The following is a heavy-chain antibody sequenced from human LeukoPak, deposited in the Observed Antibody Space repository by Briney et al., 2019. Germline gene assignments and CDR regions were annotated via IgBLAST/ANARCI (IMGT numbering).Heavy chain of an antibody. CDR1: GGSISSISYY. J-gene: IGHJ4*02. CDR2: INYSGST. Sequence: PSETLSLTCTVSGGSISSISYYWGWIRQPPGKGLEWIGSINYSGSTYYNPSLKSRVTISLNTSKNHFSLKLSSVTAADTAVYYCARHSPLLCSEGSCYPTDYSGQGALVTVSS. D-gene: IGHD2-15*01. CDR3: ARHSPLLCSEGSCYPTDY. V-gene: IGHV4-39*01.